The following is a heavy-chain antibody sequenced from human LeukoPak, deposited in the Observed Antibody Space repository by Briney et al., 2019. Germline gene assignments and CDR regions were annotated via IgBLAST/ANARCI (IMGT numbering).Heavy chain of an antibody. CDR3: ARDSRLKWTQYLFDF. D-gene: IGHD3/OR15-3a*01. CDR2: IYSGGST. CDR1: GFTFSSYA. Sequence: GGSLRLSCAASGFTFSSYAMSWVRQAPGKGLEWVSVIYSGGSTYYADSVKGRFTISRDNSKNTLYLQMNSLRAEDTAVYFCARDSRLKWTQYLFDFWGQGTLVTVSS. V-gene: IGHV3-53*01. J-gene: IGHJ4*02.